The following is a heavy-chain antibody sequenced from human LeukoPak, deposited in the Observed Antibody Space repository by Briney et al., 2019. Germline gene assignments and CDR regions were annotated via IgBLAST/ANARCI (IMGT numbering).Heavy chain of an antibody. CDR3: ASFPPYMVRTDAFDI. J-gene: IGHJ3*02. Sequence: GGSLRLSCGASGFTFSNYWMHWVRQAPGKGLVWVSRISSDGNNTTYADSVRGRFTVSRDNSKNMVFLQMNSLRAEDTAVYYCASFPPYMVRTDAFDIWGQGTMVTVSS. D-gene: IGHD3-10*01. V-gene: IGHV3-74*01. CDR1: GFTFSNYW. CDR2: ISSDGNNT.